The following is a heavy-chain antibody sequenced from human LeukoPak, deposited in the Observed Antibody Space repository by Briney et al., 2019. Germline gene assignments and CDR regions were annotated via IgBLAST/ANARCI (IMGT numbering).Heavy chain of an antibody. J-gene: IGHJ5*02. CDR3: ARDLAAAASSGWFDP. D-gene: IGHD6-13*01. CDR2: INIDGSST. CDR1: GFTFSTYW. Sequence: GGSLRLSCTASGFTFSTYWMHWVRQAPGKGLVWVSRINIDGSSTSYADSVKGRFTISRDNAKNTLYLQMNNLRAEDTAVYYCARDLAAAASSGWFDPWGQGTLVTVSS. V-gene: IGHV3-74*01.